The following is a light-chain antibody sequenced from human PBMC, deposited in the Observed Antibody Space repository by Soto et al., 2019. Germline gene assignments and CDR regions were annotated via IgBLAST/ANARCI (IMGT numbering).Light chain of an antibody. CDR2: DAS. CDR1: QDITNH. V-gene: IGKV1-33*01. CDR3: QQYYDFPH. Sequence: DIQMTQSPSSLSASVGDTVTITCQASQDITNHLNCYQQKPGKAPNLRIYDASHLETGVPSRFSGSGSGTYFTLSLCCMKPEDISTDYCQQYYDFPHFGPGTQV. J-gene: IGKJ3*01.